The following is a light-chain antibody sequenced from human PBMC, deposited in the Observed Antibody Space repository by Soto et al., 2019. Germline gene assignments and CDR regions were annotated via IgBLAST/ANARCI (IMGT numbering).Light chain of an antibody. Sequence: QAVVTQPPSVSGAPGQRVTISCTGSSSNIGAGYDVHWYQQLPGTAPKLLIYGNSNRPSWVPDRFSGSKSGTSASLAITGLQAEDEADYYCQSYDSSLSALVVFGGGTKVTVL. CDR3: QSYDSSLSALVV. J-gene: IGLJ2*01. CDR2: GNS. V-gene: IGLV1-40*01. CDR1: SSNIGAGYD.